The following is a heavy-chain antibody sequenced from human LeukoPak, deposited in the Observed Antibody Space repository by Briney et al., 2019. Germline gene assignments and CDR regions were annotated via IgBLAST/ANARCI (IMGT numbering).Heavy chain of an antibody. V-gene: IGHV3-48*01. J-gene: IGHJ4*02. D-gene: IGHD3-22*01. CDR2: ISSSSSTI. CDR1: GFTFSTYN. Sequence: PGGSLRLSCAGSGFTFSTYNMNWVRQAPGKGLEWVSYISSSSSTIYYADSVKGRFTISRDNAKNSLYLQMNSLRAEDTAVYYCARDRHRYSYDTGGYPPYWGQGTLVTVSS. CDR3: ARDRHRYSYDTGGYPPY.